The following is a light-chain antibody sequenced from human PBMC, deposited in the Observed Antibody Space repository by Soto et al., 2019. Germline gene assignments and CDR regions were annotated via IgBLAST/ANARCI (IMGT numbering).Light chain of an antibody. Sequence: DIQMTQSPSSLSASLGDRVTITCRASQCVSLSLAWFQLKPGKAPRSLIYGASILQSGVPSNFSGRGSGTDFTLTISSLQPEDFATYYCQQYDAYPYTFGQGTKLEI. CDR3: QQYDAYPYT. CDR2: GAS. J-gene: IGKJ2*01. CDR1: QCVSLS. V-gene: IGKV1-16*02.